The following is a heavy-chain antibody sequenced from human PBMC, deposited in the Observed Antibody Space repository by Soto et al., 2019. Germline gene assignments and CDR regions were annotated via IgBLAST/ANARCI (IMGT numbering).Heavy chain of an antibody. Sequence: GGSLRLSCAASGFTFSSYAMSWVRPAPGKGLEWVSAISGSGGSTYYADSVKGRFTISRDNSKNTLYLQMNSLRAEDTAVYYCAKDRGFFIVVVLLLEDVWGKGTTVTVSS. CDR2: ISGSGGST. CDR1: GFTFSSYA. J-gene: IGHJ6*04. D-gene: IGHD2-2*01. V-gene: IGHV3-23*01. CDR3: AKDRGFFIVVVLLLEDV.